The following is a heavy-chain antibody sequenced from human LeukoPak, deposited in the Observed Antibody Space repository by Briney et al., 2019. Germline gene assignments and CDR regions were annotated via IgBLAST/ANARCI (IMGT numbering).Heavy chain of an antibody. CDR3: ARDSSGSYYNWFDP. D-gene: IGHD1-26*01. Sequence: KPGASVKVSCKASGYTFTSYGISWVRQAPGQGLEWMGWISAYNGNTNYAQKLQGRVTMTTDTSTSTAYMELRSLRSDDTAVYYCARDSSGSYYNWFDPWGQGTLVTVSS. CDR1: GYTFTSYG. V-gene: IGHV1-18*01. J-gene: IGHJ5*02. CDR2: ISAYNGNT.